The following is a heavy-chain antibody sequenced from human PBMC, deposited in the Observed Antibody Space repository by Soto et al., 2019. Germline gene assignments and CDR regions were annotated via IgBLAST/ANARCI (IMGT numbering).Heavy chain of an antibody. CDR3: ARDQDDSENNWFDP. CDR2: IYHSGST. V-gene: IGHV4-38-2*02. D-gene: IGHD3-3*01. Sequence: TSETLSLTCAVSGYSISSGYYWGWIRQPPGKGLEWIGSIYHSGSTYYNPSLKSRVTISVDTSKNQFSLKLSSVTAADTAVYYCARDQDDSENNWFDPWGQGTLVTVS. CDR1: GYSISSGYY. J-gene: IGHJ5*02.